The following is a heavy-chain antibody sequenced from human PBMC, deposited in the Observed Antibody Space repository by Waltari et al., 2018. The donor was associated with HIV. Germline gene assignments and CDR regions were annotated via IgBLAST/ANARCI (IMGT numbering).Heavy chain of an antibody. Sequence: QVQLQESGPGLVKPSQTLSLTCTVSGGSISSGSYYWSWLRQPAGKGLEWIGRIYTSGSSNYNPSLKSRVTISVDTSKNQFSLKLSSVTAADTAVYYCAREGKEDYDFWSGYFFGMDVWGQGTTVTVSS. D-gene: IGHD3-3*01. CDR2: IYTSGSS. V-gene: IGHV4-61*02. J-gene: IGHJ6*02. CDR3: AREGKEDYDFWSGYFFGMDV. CDR1: GGSISSGSYY.